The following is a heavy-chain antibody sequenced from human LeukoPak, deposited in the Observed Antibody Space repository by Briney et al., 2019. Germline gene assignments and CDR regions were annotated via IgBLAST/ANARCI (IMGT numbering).Heavy chain of an antibody. CDR3: ARDRDYYGSGSYFDP. D-gene: IGHD3-10*01. J-gene: IGHJ5*02. V-gene: IGHV4-59*01. CDR2: IYYSGST. Sequence: SEALSLTCTVSGGSISSYYWSWIRQPPGKGLEWVGDIYYSGSTNYNPSLMSRVTISVDTSKNQFSLKLSSVTAADTAVYYCARDRDYYGSGSYFDPWGQGTLVTVSS. CDR1: GGSISSYY.